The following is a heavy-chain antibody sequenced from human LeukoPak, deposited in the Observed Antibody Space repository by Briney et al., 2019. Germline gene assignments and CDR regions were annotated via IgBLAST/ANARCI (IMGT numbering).Heavy chain of an antibody. CDR2: IYYSGST. Sequence: SETLSLTCTVSGGSISSGGYYWSWIRQHPGKGLEWIGYIYYSGSTYYNPSLKSRVTISVDTSNNQFSLRLSFVTAADAAVYYCARGLGELSLWDAFDVWGQGTMVAVSS. CDR3: ARGLGELSLWDAFDV. CDR1: GGSISSGGYY. D-gene: IGHD3-16*02. V-gene: IGHV4-31*03. J-gene: IGHJ3*01.